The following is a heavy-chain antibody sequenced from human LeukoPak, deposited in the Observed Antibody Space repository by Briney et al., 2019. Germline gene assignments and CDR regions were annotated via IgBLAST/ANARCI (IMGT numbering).Heavy chain of an antibody. CDR1: GDSVSSNSVA. J-gene: IGHJ4*02. Sequence: SQTLSLTCVISGDSVSSNSVAWNWIRQSPSRGLEWLARTYYRSKWQNDYEASVKSRITINPDTSKNQFSLQLKSVTPDDTAVYYGARSMVGGYFDFWGQGTLVTVSS. CDR2: TYYRSKWQN. CDR3: ARSMVGGYFDF. V-gene: IGHV6-1*01. D-gene: IGHD3-10*02.